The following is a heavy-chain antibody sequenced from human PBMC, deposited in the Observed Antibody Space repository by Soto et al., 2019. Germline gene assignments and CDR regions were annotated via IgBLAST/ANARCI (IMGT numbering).Heavy chain of an antibody. D-gene: IGHD2-15*01. Sequence: GGSLRLSCAASGFTFSSYSMNWVRQAPGKGLEWVSSISSSSSYIYYADSVKGRFTISRDNAKNSLYLQMNSLRAEDTAVYYCAKYNCDAGTCYSFMGWYHYAMDVWGQGTTVTVSS. CDR2: ISSSSSYI. CDR1: GFTFSSYS. CDR3: AKYNCDAGTCYSFMGWYHYAMDV. V-gene: IGHV3-21*01. J-gene: IGHJ6*02.